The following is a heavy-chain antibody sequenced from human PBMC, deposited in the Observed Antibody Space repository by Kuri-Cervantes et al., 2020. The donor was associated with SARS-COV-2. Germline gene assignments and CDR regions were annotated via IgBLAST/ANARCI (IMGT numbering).Heavy chain of an antibody. D-gene: IGHD5-18*01. CDR3: AGIQGPSSYYGMDV. CDR1: GGSVSSGSYY. J-gene: IGHJ6*02. Sequence: SETLSLTCTVSGGSVSSGSYYWSWIRQPPGKGLEWIAYIYYSGSTNYNPSLKSRVTISVDTSKNQFSLKLSSVTAADTAVYYCAGIQGPSSYYGMDVWGQGTTVTVSS. CDR2: IYYSGST. V-gene: IGHV4-61*01.